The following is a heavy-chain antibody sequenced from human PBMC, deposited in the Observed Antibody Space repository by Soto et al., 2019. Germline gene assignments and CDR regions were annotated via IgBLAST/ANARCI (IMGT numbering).Heavy chain of an antibody. CDR3: ARTGSSGSRRVDY. J-gene: IGHJ4*02. CDR1: GGSFSGYY. Sequence: QVQLQQWGAGLLKPSEPLSLTCAVYGGSFSGYYWSWHRQPPGKGLEWIGEINHSGSTNYNPSLKSRVTISVGTSKNQFSLKLSSVTAADTAVYYCARTGSSGSRRVDYWGQGTLVTVSS. D-gene: IGHD3-22*01. CDR2: INHSGST. V-gene: IGHV4-34*01.